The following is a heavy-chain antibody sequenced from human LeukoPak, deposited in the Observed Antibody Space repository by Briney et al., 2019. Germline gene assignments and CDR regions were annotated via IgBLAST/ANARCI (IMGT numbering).Heavy chain of an antibody. J-gene: IGHJ4*02. D-gene: IGHD2-15*01. CDR3: VQGWRDN. CDR1: GFSVRTTY. V-gene: IGHV3-53*01. CDR2: LYTGGGT. Sequence: GGSLRLSCAASGFSVRTTYMSWVRQAPGKGLEWVSVLYTGGGTDHADSVKGRFTISRDNAKNSLYLQLNTLRPEDTAVYYCVQGWRDNWGQGTLVTVSS.